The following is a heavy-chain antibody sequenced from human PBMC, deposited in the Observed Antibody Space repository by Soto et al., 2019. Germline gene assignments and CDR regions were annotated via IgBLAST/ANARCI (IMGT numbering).Heavy chain of an antibody. J-gene: IGHJ4*03. D-gene: IGHD3-10*01. CDR2: VSGDGYAS. V-gene: IGHV3-23*01. CDR1: GFTSSSNA. Sequence: PGGSLRLSCAGSGFTSSSNAMSWVRQAPGKGLEWVSSVSGDGYASDYADSVKGRFTVSRHNSKNTLYLQMNSLRAEDTADYYCAKRHYYGSGSFALATWGQGTLVTVSS. CDR3: AKRHYYGSGSFALAT.